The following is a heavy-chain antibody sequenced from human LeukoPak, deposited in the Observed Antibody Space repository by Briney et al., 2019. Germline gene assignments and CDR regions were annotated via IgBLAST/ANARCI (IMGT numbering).Heavy chain of an antibody. J-gene: IGHJ4*02. V-gene: IGHV3-21*01. CDR3: ARGAEIVVTPAAQARPGPSGIDY. CDR1: GFTFSRYS. Sequence: PGGSLRLYCSASGFTFSRYSMNWLRQAPGKGLEWVSSISSGDTYIYYEDSVKGRFTISRDNAENSLLLQMNRLRAEDTAVYYCARGAEIVVTPAAQARPGPSGIDYWGQGTLVTVPS. CDR2: ISSGDTYI. D-gene: IGHD2-2*01.